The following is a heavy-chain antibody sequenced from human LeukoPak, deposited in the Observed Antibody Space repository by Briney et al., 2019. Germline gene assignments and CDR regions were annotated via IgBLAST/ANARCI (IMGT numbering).Heavy chain of an antibody. V-gene: IGHV1-46*01. J-gene: IGHJ4*02. D-gene: IGHD6-13*01. CDR2: INPSGGST. CDR1: GYTFTSYY. Sequence: ASVKASCKASGYTFTSYYMHWVRQAPGQGLEWMGIINPSGGSTSYTQKFQGRVAMTRDTSTSTVYMELSSLRSEDTAVYYCARDSGMKQQLDYFDYWGQGTLVTVSS. CDR3: ARDSGMKQQLDYFDY.